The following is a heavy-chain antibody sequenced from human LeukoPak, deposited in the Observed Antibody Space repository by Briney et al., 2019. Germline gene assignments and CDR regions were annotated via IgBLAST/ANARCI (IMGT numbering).Heavy chain of an antibody. D-gene: IGHD4-11*01. CDR3: ARGGYSNYIAY. V-gene: IGHV4-34*01. CDR1: GGSFSGYY. CDR2: INHSGST. J-gene: IGHJ4*02. Sequence: KSSETLSLTCAVYGGSFSGYYWSWIRQPRGKGLEWIGEINHSGSTNYNPSLKSRVTISVDTSKNQFSLKLSSVTAADTAVYYCARGGYSNYIAYWGQGTLVTVSS.